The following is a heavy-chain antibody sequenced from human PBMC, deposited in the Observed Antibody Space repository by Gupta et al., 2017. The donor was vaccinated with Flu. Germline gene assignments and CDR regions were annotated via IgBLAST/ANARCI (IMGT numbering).Heavy chain of an antibody. CDR2: N. V-gene: IGHV3-30*03. Sequence: NYFADSVRGRFTISRDNSGNTLYLEMHNLRPEDTAVYYCARGGLPSAVFDFWGQGALVIVSS. CDR3: ARGGLPSAVFDF. J-gene: IGHJ4*02. D-gene: IGHD3/OR15-3a*01.